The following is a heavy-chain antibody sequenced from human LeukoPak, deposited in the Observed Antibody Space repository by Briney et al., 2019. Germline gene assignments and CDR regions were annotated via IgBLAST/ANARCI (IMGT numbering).Heavy chain of an antibody. CDR1: GYSISSGYY. D-gene: IGHD2-2*01. CDR2: IYHSGSA. V-gene: IGHV4-38-2*02. CDR3: ARAGLPAAKGMRNGDFDP. Sequence: SETLSLTCTVSGYSISSGYYWGWIRQPPGKGLEWIGTIYHSGSASYNPSLESRVTMSVDTSKNQFSLKLSSVTAADTAVYYCARAGLPAAKGMRNGDFDPWGQGTLVTVSS. J-gene: IGHJ5*02.